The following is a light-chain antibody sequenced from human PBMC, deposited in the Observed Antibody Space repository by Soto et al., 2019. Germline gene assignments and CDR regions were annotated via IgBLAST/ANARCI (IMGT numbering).Light chain of an antibody. CDR1: QSVFSS. CDR2: GAA. CDR3: QQYHNWPA. V-gene: IGKV3-15*01. Sequence: EIVMTQSPATLSVSPGERATLSCRASQSVFSSLAGYQQKPGQAPRLLIYGAATRATGIPARFSGSGSGTEFTLTISSLQSEDFAVYYCQQYHNWPAFGQGTKVDIK. J-gene: IGKJ1*01.